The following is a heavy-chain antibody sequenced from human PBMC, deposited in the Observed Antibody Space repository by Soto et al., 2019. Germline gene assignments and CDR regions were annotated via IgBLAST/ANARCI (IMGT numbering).Heavy chain of an antibody. J-gene: IGHJ4*02. CDR1: GFTFSSYA. CDR3: AKAPEAAAALGDYFDY. V-gene: IGHV3-23*01. Sequence: GGSLRLSCAACGFTFSSYAMSWVRQAPGKGLEWVSAISGSGGSTYYADSVKGRFTISRDNSKNTLYLQMNSLRAEDTAVYYCAKAPEAAAALGDYFDYWGQGTLVTVSS. CDR2: ISGSGGST. D-gene: IGHD6-25*01.